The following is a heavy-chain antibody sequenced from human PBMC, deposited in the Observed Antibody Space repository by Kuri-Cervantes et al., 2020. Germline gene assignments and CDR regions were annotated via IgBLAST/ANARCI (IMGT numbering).Heavy chain of an antibody. CDR3: AKGGSDYYFRHYFDH. CDR1: GFTFSNFP. Sequence: GGSLRLSCAASGFTFSNFPIHWVRQAPGKGPEWVAVISYAGFNKYYADSVKGRFTISRDNSKNTLYLQMNSLRAEDTAVYYCAKGGSDYYFRHYFDHWGQGTLVTVSS. V-gene: IGHV3-30*04. CDR2: ISYAGFNK. J-gene: IGHJ4*02. D-gene: IGHD3-22*01.